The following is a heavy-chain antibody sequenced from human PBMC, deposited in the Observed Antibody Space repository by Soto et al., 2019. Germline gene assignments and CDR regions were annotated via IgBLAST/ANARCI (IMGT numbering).Heavy chain of an antibody. CDR1: GFTFSSYA. D-gene: IGHD5-12*01. CDR3: AKVGGYDLYYFDY. Sequence: PGGSLRLSCAASGFTFSSYAMNCVRQAPGKGLEWVSAITSSGGNTYYADSVKGRFTISRDNSKNTLYLQMNSLRAEDTAVYYCAKVGGYDLYYFDYWGQGTLVTVSS. CDR2: ITSSGGNT. V-gene: IGHV3-23*01. J-gene: IGHJ4*02.